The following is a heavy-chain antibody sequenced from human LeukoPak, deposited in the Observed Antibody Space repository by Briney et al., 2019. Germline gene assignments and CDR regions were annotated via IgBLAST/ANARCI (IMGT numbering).Heavy chain of an antibody. D-gene: IGHD2-8*01. CDR2: ISYDGSNK. CDR3: AKEERGGFCTNGVCYPGDY. J-gene: IGHJ4*02. Sequence: GGSLRLSCAASGFIFSDYYMNWIRQAPGKGLEWVAVISYDGSNKYYAGSVKGRFTISRDNSKNTLYLQMNSLTAEDTAVYYCAKEERGGFCTNGVCYPGDYWGQGTLVTVSS. V-gene: IGHV3-30*18. CDR1: GFIFSDYY.